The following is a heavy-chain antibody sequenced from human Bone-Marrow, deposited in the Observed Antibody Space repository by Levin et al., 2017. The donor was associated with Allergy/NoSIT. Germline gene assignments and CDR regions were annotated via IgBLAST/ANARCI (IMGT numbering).Heavy chain of an antibody. Sequence: GASVKVSCKASGYTFTGYYIHWVRQAPGQGLEWMGWINPNSGGTLYAQKFQGRVTMTSDTSISTAYMELSRLNSDDPAVYDCAREGAVAPADARDMWGQGTMVTVSS. V-gene: IGHV1-2*02. J-gene: IGHJ3*02. CDR3: AREGAVAPADARDM. CDR2: INPNSGGT. D-gene: IGHD6-19*01. CDR1: GYTFTGYY.